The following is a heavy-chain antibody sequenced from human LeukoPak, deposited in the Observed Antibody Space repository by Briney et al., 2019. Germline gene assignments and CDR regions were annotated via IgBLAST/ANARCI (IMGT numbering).Heavy chain of an antibody. Sequence: SETLSLTCTVSGGSISSYYWSCIRQPPGKGLEWIGYIYYSGSTNYNPSLKSRVTISVDTSKNQFSLKLSSVTAADTAVYYCARGAWYFDYWGQGTLVTVSS. V-gene: IGHV4-59*01. J-gene: IGHJ4*02. D-gene: IGHD1-26*01. CDR2: IYYSGST. CDR3: ARGAWYFDY. CDR1: GGSISSYY.